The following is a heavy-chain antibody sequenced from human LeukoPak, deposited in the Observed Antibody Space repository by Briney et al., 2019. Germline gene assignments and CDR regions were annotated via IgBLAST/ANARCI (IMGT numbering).Heavy chain of an antibody. V-gene: IGHV3-53*01. CDR3: ARGRSITAAGLFDY. D-gene: IGHD6-13*01. CDR1: GFTVTSSY. CDR2: IYSGEII. J-gene: IGHJ4*02. Sequence: GGSLRPSCAASGFTVTSSYMNWVRQAPGKGLEWVSVIYSGEIIYYADSVKGRFTISRDNSKNTLYLQMNSLRAEDTAVYYCARGRSITAAGLFDYWGQGTLVTVSS.